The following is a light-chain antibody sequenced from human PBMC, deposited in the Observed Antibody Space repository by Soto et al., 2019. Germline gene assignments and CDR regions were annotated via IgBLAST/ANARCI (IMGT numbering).Light chain of an antibody. CDR3: ATWDDSLNGWV. J-gene: IGLJ3*02. V-gene: IGLV1-44*01. CDR2: NNN. CDR1: SSNIRGNT. Sequence: QSLLTQPPSASGTPGQRVTISCSGSSSNIRGNTVNWYQQLPGAAPKLLIHNNNQRPSGVPDRFSGSKSGTSASLAISGLRSEDEADYYCATWDDSLNGWVCGGGTKLTVL.